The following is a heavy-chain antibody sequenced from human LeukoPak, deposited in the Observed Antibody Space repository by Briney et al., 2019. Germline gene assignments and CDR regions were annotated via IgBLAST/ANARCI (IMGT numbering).Heavy chain of an antibody. V-gene: IGHV4-61*01. J-gene: IGHJ3*02. Sequence: SETLSLTCTVSGGSISSSSYYWSWIRQPPGKGLEWIGYIYYSGSTNYNPSLKSRVTISVDTSKNQFSLKLSSVTAADTAVYYCARPLTTVVTDAFDIWGQGTMVTVSS. D-gene: IGHD4-23*01. CDR1: GGSISSSSYY. CDR3: ARPLTTVVTDAFDI. CDR2: IYYSGST.